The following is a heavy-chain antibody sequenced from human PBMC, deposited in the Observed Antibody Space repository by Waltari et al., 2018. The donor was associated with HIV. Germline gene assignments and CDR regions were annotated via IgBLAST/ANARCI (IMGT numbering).Heavy chain of an antibody. D-gene: IGHD2-2*01. Sequence: QVPLVQSGPEVKRPGASVKVACQSSGYTFTGYYMHWVRQAPGQGLEWMGRINPNSGGTNYAQKFQGRVTMTRDTSISTAYMELSRLRSDDTAVYYCVLLGYCSSTSCYNWFDPWGQGTLVTVSS. CDR2: INPNSGGT. CDR3: VLLGYCSSTSCYNWFDP. V-gene: IGHV1-2*06. J-gene: IGHJ5*02. CDR1: GYTFTGYY.